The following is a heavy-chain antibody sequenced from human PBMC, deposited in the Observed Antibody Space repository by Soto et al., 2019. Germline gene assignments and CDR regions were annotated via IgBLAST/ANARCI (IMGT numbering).Heavy chain of an antibody. CDR2: IYYSGST. CDR3: ARGGLGYGSGGYYYGMDV. V-gene: IGHV4-59*08. Sequence: SETLSLTCTVSGGSISSQYWSWIRLPPGKGLEYIGYIYYSGSTHYNPSLKSRVTISVDMSKNQFSLKLRSVTAADTAVYYCARGGLGYGSGGYYYGMDVWGQGTTVTVSS. D-gene: IGHD3-10*01. J-gene: IGHJ6*02. CDR1: GGSISSQY.